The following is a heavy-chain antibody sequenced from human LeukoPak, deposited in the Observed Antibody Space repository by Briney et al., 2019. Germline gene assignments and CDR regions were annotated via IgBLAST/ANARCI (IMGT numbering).Heavy chain of an antibody. V-gene: IGHV1-69*05. CDR3: ARPSDSSGYYYYYYMDV. CDR2: IIPIFGTA. D-gene: IGHD3-22*01. Sequence: SVKVSCKASGGTFSSYAISWVRQAPGQGLEWMGGIIPIFGTANYAQKFQGRVTITTDESTSTAYMELSSLRSEDTAVYYSARPSDSSGYYYYYYMDVWGKGTTVTVSS. CDR1: GGTFSSYA. J-gene: IGHJ6*03.